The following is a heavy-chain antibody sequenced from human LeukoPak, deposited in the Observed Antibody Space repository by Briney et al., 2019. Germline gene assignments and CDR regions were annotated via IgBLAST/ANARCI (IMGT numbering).Heavy chain of an antibody. CDR1: GFTFSSYS. J-gene: IGHJ6*03. CDR3: AKDPHHQGGPYYYMDV. CDR2: ISSSSTYI. Sequence: PGGSLRLSCAASGFTFSSYSMNWVRQAPGKGLEWVSSISSSSTYISHADSVKGRFTISRDNAKNSLYLQMNSLRAEDTAVYYCAKDPHHQGGPYYYMDVWGKGTTVTVSS. V-gene: IGHV3-21*01. D-gene: IGHD1-14*01.